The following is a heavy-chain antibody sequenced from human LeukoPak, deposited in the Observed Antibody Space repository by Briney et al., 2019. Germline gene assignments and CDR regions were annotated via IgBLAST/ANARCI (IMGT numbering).Heavy chain of an antibody. Sequence: GESLRLSCAASGFTFSSYAMSWVRQAPGKGLEWVSAISGSGGSTYYADSVKGRFTISRDNSKNTLYLQINSLRAEDTAVYYCAKGGSYYYDSSGYYHYYGMDVWGQGTTVTVSS. V-gene: IGHV3-23*01. D-gene: IGHD3-22*01. CDR2: ISGSGGST. CDR3: AKGGSYYYDSSGYYHYYGMDV. J-gene: IGHJ6*02. CDR1: GFTFSSYA.